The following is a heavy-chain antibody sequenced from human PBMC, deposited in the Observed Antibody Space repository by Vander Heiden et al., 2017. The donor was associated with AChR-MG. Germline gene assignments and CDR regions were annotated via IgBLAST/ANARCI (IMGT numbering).Heavy chain of an antibody. CDR2: IYYDNDK. J-gene: IGHJ6*02. CDR3: VHIRGWFCNGDCCRSLYYGMGV. V-gene: IGHV2-5*02. Sequence: QISLVESGPTLLKPTQPLTLTCTFPGFSLSTDGVGVGRVRQRPGKALEWLALIYYDNDKRHSPSLKSRLTITKDNDENQVVLTMTSMDPADTATYFCVHIRGWFCNGDCCRSLYYGMGVWGQGTTVTVSS. CDR1: GFSLSTDGVG. D-gene: IGHD2-21*02.